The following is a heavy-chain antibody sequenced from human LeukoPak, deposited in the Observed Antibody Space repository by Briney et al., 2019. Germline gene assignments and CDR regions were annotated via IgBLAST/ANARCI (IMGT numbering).Heavy chain of an antibody. D-gene: IGHD6-13*01. CDR3: AREVPSSFDY. CDR2: ISSSSSYT. CDR1: GFTFSSYS. V-gene: IGHV3-21*01. J-gene: IGHJ4*02. Sequence: GGSLRLSCAASGFTFSSYSMNWVRQAPGKGLEWVSSISSSSSYTYYADSVKGRFTISRDNAKNSLYLQMNSLRAEDTAVYYCAREVPSSFDYWGQGTLVTVSS.